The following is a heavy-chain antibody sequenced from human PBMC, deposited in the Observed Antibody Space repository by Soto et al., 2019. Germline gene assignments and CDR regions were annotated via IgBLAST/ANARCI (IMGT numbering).Heavy chain of an antibody. CDR3: ARGRDYYGSGSYYKKGTFDY. CDR1: GGSFSGYY. J-gene: IGHJ4*02. Sequence: PSDTLSLTCAVYGGSFSGYYWSWIRQPPGKGLEWIGEINHSGSTNYNPSLKSRVTISVDTSKNQFSLKLSSVTAADTAVYYCARGRDYYGSGSYYKKGTFDYWGQGTLVTVSS. D-gene: IGHD3-10*01. CDR2: INHSGST. V-gene: IGHV4-34*01.